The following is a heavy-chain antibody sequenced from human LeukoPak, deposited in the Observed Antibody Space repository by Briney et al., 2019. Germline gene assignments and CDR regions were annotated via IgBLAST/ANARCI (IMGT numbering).Heavy chain of an antibody. Sequence: SVKVSCKASGYTFTSFYMHWVRQAPGQGLEWMGGIIPIFGTANYAQKFQGRVTITADESTSTAYMELSSLRSEDTAVYYCAIYYYDSSGIGYYFDYWGQGTLVTVSS. V-gene: IGHV1-69*13. CDR2: IIPIFGTA. CDR1: GYTFTSFY. D-gene: IGHD3-22*01. CDR3: AIYYYDSSGIGYYFDY. J-gene: IGHJ4*02.